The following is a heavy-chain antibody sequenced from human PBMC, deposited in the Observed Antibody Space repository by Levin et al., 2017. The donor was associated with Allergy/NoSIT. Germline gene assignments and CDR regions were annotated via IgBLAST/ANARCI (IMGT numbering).Heavy chain of an antibody. CDR3: ARDMRYCTNGVCYGLDAFDI. V-gene: IGHV1-69*13. CDR1: GGTFSSYA. Sequence: GASVKVSCKASGGTFSSYAISWVRQAPGQGLEWMGGIIPIFGTANYAQKFQGRVTITADESTSTAYMELSSLRSEDTAVYYCARDMRYCTNGVCYGLDAFDIWGQGTMVTVSS. D-gene: IGHD2-8*01. J-gene: IGHJ3*02. CDR2: IIPIFGTA.